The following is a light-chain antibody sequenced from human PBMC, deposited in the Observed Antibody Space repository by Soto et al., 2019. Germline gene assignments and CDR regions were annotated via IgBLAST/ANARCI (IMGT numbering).Light chain of an antibody. CDR3: QQYNSYSTWT. CDR1: QSVSWY. Sequence: DIQMTQSPSTLSASVGDRVTISCRASQSVSWYLAWYQQKPGKAPKILIFDASRLGSGVPSRFSASGSGTEFTLTIIGLQPDDFATYYSQQYNSYSTWTFGQGTKVEI. CDR2: DAS. V-gene: IGKV1-5*01. J-gene: IGKJ1*01.